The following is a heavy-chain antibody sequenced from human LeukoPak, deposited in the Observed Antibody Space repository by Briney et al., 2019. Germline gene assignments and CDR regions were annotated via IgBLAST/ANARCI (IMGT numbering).Heavy chain of an antibody. CDR3: AREFCSGANCYPMGAFDM. V-gene: IGHV3-7*01. D-gene: IGHD2-15*01. CDR1: GFTFSRYW. CDR2: IEQDGSEK. J-gene: IGHJ3*02. Sequence: GGSLRLSCAASGFTFSRYWMSWVRQAPGKGLEWVANIEQDGSEKYYVDSVKVRFTISRDNAKNSLYLQMNSLRAEGTAVYYCAREFCSGANCYPMGAFDMWGQGTMVTVSS.